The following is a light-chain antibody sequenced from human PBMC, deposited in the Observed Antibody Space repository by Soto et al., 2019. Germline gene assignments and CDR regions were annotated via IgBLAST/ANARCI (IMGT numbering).Light chain of an antibody. J-gene: IGKJ1*01. CDR2: GSS. Sequence: EIVLTQSPGTLSLSPGERATLSCRASQSVSSNFLAWYQQKPGQAPRLLIYGSSSRATGFPDRFSGSGSGTDFTVTISRLETKDFAVYYEHLYDNSQWTCAQGHKVEIK. CDR1: QSVSSNF. CDR3: HLYDNSQWT. V-gene: IGKV3-20*01.